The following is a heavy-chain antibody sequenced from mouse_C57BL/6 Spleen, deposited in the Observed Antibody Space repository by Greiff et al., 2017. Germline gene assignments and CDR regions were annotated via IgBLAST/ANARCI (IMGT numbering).Heavy chain of an antibody. CDR2: LSYDGSN. CDR1: GYSITSGYY. D-gene: IGHD2-4*01. Sequence: EVKLQESGPGLVKPSQSLSLTCSVTGYSITSGYYWNWIRQFPGNKLEWMGYLSYDGSNNYNPSLKNRISITRDTSKNQFFLNLNSVTTEDTATYYCSYDYGGYWGQGTTLTVSS. CDR3: SYDYGGY. J-gene: IGHJ2*01. V-gene: IGHV3-6*01.